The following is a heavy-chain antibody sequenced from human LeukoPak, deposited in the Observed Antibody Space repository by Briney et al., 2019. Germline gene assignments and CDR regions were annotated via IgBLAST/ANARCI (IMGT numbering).Heavy chain of an antibody. J-gene: IGHJ4*02. CDR2: INPNNGVT. D-gene: IGHD3-22*01. Sequence: ASVKVSCKTSGYIFTTYYMHWVRQAPGQGLEWMGWINPNNGVTTYAQKFQGRVTMTRDTSISTAYMELSWLRSDDTAVYYCASEGPYSRGYTYDFWGQGTLVTVSS. V-gene: IGHV1-2*02. CDR1: GYIFTTYY. CDR3: ASEGPYSRGYTYDF.